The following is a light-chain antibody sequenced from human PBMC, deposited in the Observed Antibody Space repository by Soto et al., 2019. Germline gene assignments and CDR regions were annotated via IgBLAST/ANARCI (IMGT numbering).Light chain of an antibody. Sequence: QSVLTQPPSVSAAPGQKVTIACSGSSSNIGNNYVSWYQQLPGTAPKLLMYENNKRPSGIPDRFSGSKSGTSATLGITGLQTGDEADYYCGTCDNSLSVVVFGGGSKLIV. CDR1: SSNIGNNY. CDR2: ENN. CDR3: GTCDNSLSVVV. J-gene: IGLJ2*01. V-gene: IGLV1-51*02.